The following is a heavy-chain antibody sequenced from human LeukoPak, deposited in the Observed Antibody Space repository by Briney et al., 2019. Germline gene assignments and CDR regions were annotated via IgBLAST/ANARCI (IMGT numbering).Heavy chain of an antibody. CDR3: TRYDGSGYFPFDS. V-gene: IGHV4-38-2*02. J-gene: IGHJ4*02. CDR2: VYHSGST. D-gene: IGHD3-22*01. CDR1: NYSITSGYY. Sequence: SETLSLTCTVSNYSITSGYYWGWVRQTPGQGLEWIASVYHSGSTYFNPSLKSRVTISVDTSKNQFSLRVNSVTAADTAVYFCTRYDGSGYFPFDSWGQGTLVVVSS.